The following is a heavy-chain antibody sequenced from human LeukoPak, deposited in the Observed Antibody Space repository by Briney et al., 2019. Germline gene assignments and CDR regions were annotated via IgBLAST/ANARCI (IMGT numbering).Heavy chain of an antibody. V-gene: IGHV3-30*03. CDR2: ISYDGSNK. D-gene: IGHD6-13*01. CDR3: ASEGIAAAADI. J-gene: IGHJ3*02. CDR1: GFTFSSCG. Sequence: GGSLTLSCAVSGFTFSSCGMHWVRQAPGKGLEWVAVISYDGSNKYYAASVKGRFTISRDNSKNTLYLQMSSLRTEDTAMYYWASEGIAAAADIWGQGTMVTVSS.